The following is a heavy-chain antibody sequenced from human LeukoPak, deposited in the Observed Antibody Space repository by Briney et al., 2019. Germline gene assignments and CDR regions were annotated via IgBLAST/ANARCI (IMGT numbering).Heavy chain of an antibody. J-gene: IGHJ6*02. CDR1: GFTFSSYG. V-gene: IGHV3-30*18. CDR3: AKVVGGIAARGYYYYGMDV. D-gene: IGHD6-6*01. Sequence: GGSLRLSCAASGFTFSSYGMHWVRQAPGEGLEWVAVISYDGSNKYYADSVKGRFTISRDNSKNTLYLQMNSLRAEDTAVYYCAKVVGGIAARGYYYYGMDVWGQGTTVTVSS. CDR2: ISYDGSNK.